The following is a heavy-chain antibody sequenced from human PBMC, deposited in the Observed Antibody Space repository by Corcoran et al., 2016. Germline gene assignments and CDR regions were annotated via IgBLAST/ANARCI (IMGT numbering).Heavy chain of an antibody. V-gene: IGHV3-30*03. CDR2: ISDDGSNK. CDR1: GFTFSRNG. CDR3: ARDNRRWAFDY. J-gene: IGHJ4*02. Sequence: QVQLVESGGGVVQPGRSLRLSCAASGFTFSRNGVHWVRQAPGKGLEWVAVISDDGSNKYYTDSVKGRFTISRDDSKNTLHLQMNSLRPEDTAVYYCARDNRRWAFDYWGQGTLVTVPS.